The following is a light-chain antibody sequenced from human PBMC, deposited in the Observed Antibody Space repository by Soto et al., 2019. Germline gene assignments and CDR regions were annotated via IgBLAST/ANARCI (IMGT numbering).Light chain of an antibody. CDR2: SNN. J-gene: IGLJ2*01. Sequence: QSVLTQPPSASGTPVQRVTISCSGSSSNIGSNTVNWYQQLPGTAPKLLIYSNNQRPSGVPDRFSGSKSGTSASLAISGLQSEDEADYYCAAWDDRLNAVVFGGGTKLTVL. CDR3: AAWDDRLNAVV. V-gene: IGLV1-44*01. CDR1: SSNIGSNT.